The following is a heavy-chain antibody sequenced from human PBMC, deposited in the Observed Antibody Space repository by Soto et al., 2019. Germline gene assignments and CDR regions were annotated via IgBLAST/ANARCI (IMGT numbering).Heavy chain of an antibody. CDR2: ISASSSSI. D-gene: IGHD3-16*01. V-gene: IGHV3-21*01. CDR3: VRYAYNRAAFDI. CDR1: GFNFITFS. Sequence: DVQLVESGGGLVKPGGSLRLSCAASGFNFITFSMNWVRQAPGKGLEWVSSISASSSSIYYAESVKGRFTVSRDNAKNSLYLQMNSLTAEDTALYYCVRYAYNRAAFDIWGQGTTVTVSS. J-gene: IGHJ3*02.